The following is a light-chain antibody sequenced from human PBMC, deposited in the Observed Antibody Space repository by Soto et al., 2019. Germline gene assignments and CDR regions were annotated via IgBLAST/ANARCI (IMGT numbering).Light chain of an antibody. V-gene: IGKV1-5*03. Sequence: DIQMTQSPSSLSASVGDRFTITCRASQSISSWLAWYQQKPGKAPTLLIYKASNLETGVPSRFSGSGSGTEFTLTISSLQPDDYATYHCQQYSSLYWTFGLGTMVDIK. CDR1: QSISSW. CDR3: QQYSSLYWT. J-gene: IGKJ1*01. CDR2: KAS.